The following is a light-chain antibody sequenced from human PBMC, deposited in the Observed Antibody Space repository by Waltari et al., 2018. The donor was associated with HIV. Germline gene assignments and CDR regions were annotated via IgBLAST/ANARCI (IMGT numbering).Light chain of an antibody. J-gene: IGKJ2*01. Sequence: DVQMTQSPSSLSASVGDRVTFTCRASQNIGTFLNWYQQKPGKAPRILIYTASNLYIGVPSRFSGRGSGAVFTLTINSVRPEDFATYYCQQSDVIFNTFGRGTKLEV. CDR2: TAS. CDR3: QQSDVIFNT. V-gene: IGKV1-39*01. CDR1: QNIGTF.